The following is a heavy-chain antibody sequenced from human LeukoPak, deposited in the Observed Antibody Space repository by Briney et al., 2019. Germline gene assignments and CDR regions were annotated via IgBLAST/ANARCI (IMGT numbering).Heavy chain of an antibody. J-gene: IGHJ4*02. Sequence: GGSLRLSCAASGFTFSNFWMSWVRQAPGKGLEWLANINQDGSGKYYVDSVKGRFTISRDNAKNSLYLEMNSLRGEDTAVYYCTTSDESSGSDWGQGTLVTVYS. V-gene: IGHV3-7*01. CDR3: TTSDESSGSD. CDR1: GFTFSNFW. D-gene: IGHD3-22*01. CDR2: INQDGSGK.